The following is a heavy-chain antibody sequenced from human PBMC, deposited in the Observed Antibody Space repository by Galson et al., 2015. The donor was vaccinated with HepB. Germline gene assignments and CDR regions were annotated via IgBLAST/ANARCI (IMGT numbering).Heavy chain of an antibody. CDR2: ISDSGGST. D-gene: IGHD3-22*01. CDR1: GFTFRSYA. Sequence: SLRLSCAASGFTFRSYAMSWVRQAPGKGLEWVAAISDSGGSTHYADSVKGRFTISRDNSKNTLYLQMNSLRAEDTAVYYCARGAYYYDSSGLDYWGQGTLVTVSS. CDR3: ARGAYYYDSSGLDY. J-gene: IGHJ4*02. V-gene: IGHV3-23*01.